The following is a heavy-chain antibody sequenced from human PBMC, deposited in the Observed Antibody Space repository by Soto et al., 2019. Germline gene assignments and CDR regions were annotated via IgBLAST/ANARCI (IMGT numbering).Heavy chain of an antibody. Sequence: ASVKVSCKASGYSFATYGFSLVRQAPVQVVECVGWISAHNGDTHYSQKFQGRVTLTTDTSTNTGYMELRSLTSGDTAVYFCATEPIYYNDGSGYYPLGHWGQGTLVTAPQ. V-gene: IGHV1-18*04. CDR2: ISAHNGDT. D-gene: IGHD3-22*01. CDR1: GYSFATYG. CDR3: ATEPIYYNDGSGYYPLGH. J-gene: IGHJ4*02.